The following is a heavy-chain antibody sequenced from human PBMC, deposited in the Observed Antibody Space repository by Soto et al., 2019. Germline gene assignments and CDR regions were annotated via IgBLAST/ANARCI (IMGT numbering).Heavy chain of an antibody. CDR1: GGSISSYY. Sequence: SETLSLTCTVSGGSISSYYWSWIRQPPGKGLEWIGYIYYSGSTNYNPSLKSRVTISVDTSKNQFSLKLSSVTAADTAVYYCARDTMVRGVLYYYYGMDVWGQGTTVTVSS. CDR3: ARDTMVRGVLYYYYGMDV. J-gene: IGHJ6*02. D-gene: IGHD3-10*01. CDR2: IYYSGST. V-gene: IGHV4-59*01.